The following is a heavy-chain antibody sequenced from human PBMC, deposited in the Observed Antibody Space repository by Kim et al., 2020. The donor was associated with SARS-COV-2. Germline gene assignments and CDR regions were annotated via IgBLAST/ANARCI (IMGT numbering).Heavy chain of an antibody. D-gene: IGHD1-1*01. CDR3: AHRRVRYYGMDV. J-gene: IGHJ6*02. Sequence: RYRPSLKSRLTITKDTSNNQVVLTMTNMDPVDTATYYCAHRRVRYYGMDVWGQGTTVTVSS. V-gene: IGHV2-5*01.